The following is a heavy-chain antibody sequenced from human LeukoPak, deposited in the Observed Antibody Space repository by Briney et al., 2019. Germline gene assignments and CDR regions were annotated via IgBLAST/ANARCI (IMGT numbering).Heavy chain of an antibody. D-gene: IGHD2-15*01. J-gene: IGHJ4*02. V-gene: IGHV1-8*01. CDR3: ATAVAADDY. Sequence: ASVKVSCKASGYTFTNYEINWGRQATGQGLEWMGWMNPNSGNTGYARKFQSRVTMTRDTSISTAYMELSSLRSEDTAVYYCATAVAADDYWGQGTLVTVSS. CDR2: MNPNSGNT. CDR1: GYTFTNYE.